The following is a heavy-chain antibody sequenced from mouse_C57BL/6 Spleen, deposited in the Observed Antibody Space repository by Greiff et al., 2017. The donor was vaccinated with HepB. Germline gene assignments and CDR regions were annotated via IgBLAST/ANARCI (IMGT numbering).Heavy chain of an antibody. V-gene: IGHV3-6*01. D-gene: IGHD2-2*01. CDR3: ARDRRDYGYALFAY. Sequence: DVKLQESGPGLVKPSQSLSLTCSVTGYSITSGYYWNWIRQFPGNKLEWMGYISYDGSNNYNPSLKNRISITRDTSKNQFFLKLNSVTTEDTATYYCARDRRDYGYALFAYWGQGTLVTVSA. CDR1: GYSITSGYY. CDR2: ISYDGSN. J-gene: IGHJ3*01.